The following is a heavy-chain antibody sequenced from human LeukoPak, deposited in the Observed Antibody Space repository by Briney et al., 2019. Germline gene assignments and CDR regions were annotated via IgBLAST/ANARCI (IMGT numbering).Heavy chain of an antibody. V-gene: IGHV4-31*03. CDR1: GGSISSGGYH. J-gene: IGHJ3*02. CDR3: ARGVLVAGAFDI. Sequence: PSETLSLTCTGSGGSISSGGYHWSWIRLHPGKGLEWIGYIYYSGSPYYNPALKSRVTISVDTSKNQFSLKLTSVAAADTAVYYCARGVLVAGAFDIWGQGTMVTVSS. CDR2: IYYSGSP.